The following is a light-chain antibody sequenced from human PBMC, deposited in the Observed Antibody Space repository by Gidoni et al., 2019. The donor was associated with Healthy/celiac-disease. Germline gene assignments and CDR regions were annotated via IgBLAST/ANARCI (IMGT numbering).Light chain of an antibody. J-gene: IGLJ3*02. CDR1: SSDVGGYNY. V-gene: IGLV2-14*03. Sequence: QSALTQPASVSGSPGQSITISCTGTSSDVGGYNYVSWYQQHPGKAPKLMIDDVSNRPSGVSNRFSGSKSGNTASLTISGLQAEDEADYYCNSYTTSSTLVFGGGTKLTVL. CDR3: NSYTTSSTLV. CDR2: DVS.